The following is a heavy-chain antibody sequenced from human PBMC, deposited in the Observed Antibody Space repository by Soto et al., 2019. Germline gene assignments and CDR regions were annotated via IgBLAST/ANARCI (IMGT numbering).Heavy chain of an antibody. CDR2: ISYDGSNK. CDR1: GFTFSSYG. D-gene: IGHD2-2*01. CDR3: AKDRDRTNIWGMDV. J-gene: IGHJ6*02. V-gene: IGHV3-30*18. Sequence: QVQLVESGGGVVQPGRSLRLSCAASGFTFSSYGMHWVRQAPGKGLEWVAVISYDGSNKYYADSVKGRFTISRDNSKNTRYLQVNSLRAEDTAVYYCAKDRDRTNIWGMDVWGQGTTVTVSS.